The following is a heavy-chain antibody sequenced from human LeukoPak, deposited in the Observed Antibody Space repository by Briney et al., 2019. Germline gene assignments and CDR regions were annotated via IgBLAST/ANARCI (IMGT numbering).Heavy chain of an antibody. V-gene: IGHV4-34*01. CDR3: ARRPFYYYDSSGYYDY. D-gene: IGHD3-22*01. CDR1: GGSFRDHY. Sequence: PSETLSLTCSVSGGSFRDHYWSWIRQPPGEGLEWIAEISPSGTSSYNPSLRSRVTVSVDSSRNQLSLELTSVTAADTAVYYCARRPFYYYDSSGYYDYWGQGTLVTVSS. CDR2: ISPSGTS. J-gene: IGHJ4*02.